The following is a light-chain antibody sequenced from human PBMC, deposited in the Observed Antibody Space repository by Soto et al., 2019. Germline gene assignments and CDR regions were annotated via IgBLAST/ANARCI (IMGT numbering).Light chain of an antibody. CDR3: QQYNNCPLT. V-gene: IGKV3-15*01. Sequence: EIVMTQSPATLSVSPGERATLSCRASQSVSSNLAWYQQKPGQAPRLLIYGSSTRATGIPARFSGSGSGTDFTLTISSLQFEDFAVYYCQQYNNCPLTFGGGTKVEIK. CDR1: QSVSSN. CDR2: GSS. J-gene: IGKJ4*01.